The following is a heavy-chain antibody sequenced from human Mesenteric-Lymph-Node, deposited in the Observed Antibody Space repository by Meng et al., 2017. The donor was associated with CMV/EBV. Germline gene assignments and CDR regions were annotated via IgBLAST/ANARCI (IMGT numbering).Heavy chain of an antibody. CDR2: ISRDSDLT. J-gene: IGHJ4*02. CDR3: AKDCYLRGTRPQGYFDS. Sequence: GESLKISCGASGFTFSTYGFHWVRQAPGKGLEWVSAISRDSDLTFYADSVKGRFTISRDNSRNTLFLQMNSLRAEDTAIYYCAKDCYLRGTRPQGYFDSWGQGTLVTVSS. V-gene: IGHV3-23*01. D-gene: IGHD2-15*01. CDR1: GFTFSTYG.